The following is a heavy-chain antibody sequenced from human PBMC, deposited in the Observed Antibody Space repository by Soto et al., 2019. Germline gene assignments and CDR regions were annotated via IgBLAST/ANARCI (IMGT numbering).Heavy chain of an antibody. Sequence: LRLSCAASGFTFSSYGMHWVRQAPGKGLEWVAVISYDGSNKYYADSVKGRFTISRDNSKNTLYLQMNSLRAEDTAVYYCAKDKGEGLLAFDYWGQGTLVTVSS. CDR2: ISYDGSNK. V-gene: IGHV3-30*18. D-gene: IGHD3-3*01. CDR3: AKDKGEGLLAFDY. CDR1: GFTFSSYG. J-gene: IGHJ4*02.